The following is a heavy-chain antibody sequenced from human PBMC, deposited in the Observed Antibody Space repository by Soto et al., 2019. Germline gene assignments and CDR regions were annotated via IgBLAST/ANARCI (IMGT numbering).Heavy chain of an antibody. D-gene: IGHD4-17*01. CDR3: AKDQGRDYGGNNYFDY. Sequence: EVQLLESGGGLVQPGGSLRLSCAASGFTFSSNAMSWVRQAPGKGLEWVSTISGSGGSTYYADSVKGRFTISRDNSKNKLYLQMNSLKAEDTAVYYCAKDQGRDYGGNNYFDYWGQGTLVTVSS. J-gene: IGHJ4*02. CDR2: ISGSGGST. CDR1: GFTFSSNA. V-gene: IGHV3-23*01.